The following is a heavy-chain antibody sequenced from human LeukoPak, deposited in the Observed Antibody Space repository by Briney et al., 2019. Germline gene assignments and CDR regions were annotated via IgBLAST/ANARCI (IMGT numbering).Heavy chain of an antibody. J-gene: IGHJ4*02. CDR3: AREWDVAGPDY. CDR1: GGSISGYY. Sequence: PSETLSLTCAVYGGSISGYYWSWIRQPPGKGLEWIGEINHSGSTNYNPSFKSRVTISVDTSKNQFSLKLSPVTAADTAVYYCAREWDVAGPDYWGQGTLVTVSS. V-gene: IGHV4-34*01. CDR2: INHSGST. D-gene: IGHD6-19*01.